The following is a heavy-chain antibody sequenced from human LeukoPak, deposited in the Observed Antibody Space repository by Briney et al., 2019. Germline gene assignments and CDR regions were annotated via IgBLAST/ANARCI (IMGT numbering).Heavy chain of an antibody. CDR2: IFAGGST. V-gene: IGHV3-66*01. D-gene: IGHD3-22*01. CDR1: GFTVSSNY. CDR3: ARDYYDSSRAPLGY. J-gene: IGHJ4*02. Sequence: GGSLRLSCAASGFTVSSNYMSWVRQAPGKGLEWVSVIFAGGSTYYSDSVKGRFTISRDNSKNTLYLQMNSLRAEDTAVYYCARDYYDSSRAPLGYWGQGTLVTVSS.